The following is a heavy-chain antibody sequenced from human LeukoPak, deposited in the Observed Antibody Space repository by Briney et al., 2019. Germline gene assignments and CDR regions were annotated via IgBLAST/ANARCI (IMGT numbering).Heavy chain of an antibody. Sequence: GGSLRLSCAASGFTFSNAWMSWVRQAPGKGLEWVGRIKSKTDGGTTDYAAPVKGRFTISRDDSKNTLYLQMNSLKTEDTAVYYCTTEEGIVGYCSGGSCYSGWYFDYWGQGTLVTVSS. V-gene: IGHV3-15*01. D-gene: IGHD2-15*01. CDR1: GFTFSNAW. CDR3: TTEEGIVGYCSGGSCYSGWYFDY. J-gene: IGHJ4*02. CDR2: IKSKTDGGTT.